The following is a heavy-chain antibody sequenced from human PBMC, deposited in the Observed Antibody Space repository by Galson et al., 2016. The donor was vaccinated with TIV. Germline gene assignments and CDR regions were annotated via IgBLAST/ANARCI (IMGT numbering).Heavy chain of an antibody. Sequence: SLRLSCAASGFTFSSYTMHSVRQAPGKGLEWVALIWYDGSKKYYTDSVKGRFTIPRDNSKNTLYLQMDSLRPENTAMYYCAKDRGCGGDCPHYYGMDVWGQGTTVTVSS. CDR3: AKDRGCGGDCPHYYGMDV. CDR2: IWYDGSKK. CDR1: GFTFSSYT. D-gene: IGHD2-21*02. J-gene: IGHJ6*02. V-gene: IGHV3-30*02.